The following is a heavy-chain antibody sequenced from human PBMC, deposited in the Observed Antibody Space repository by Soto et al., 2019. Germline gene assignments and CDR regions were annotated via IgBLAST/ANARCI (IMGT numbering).Heavy chain of an antibody. CDR2: ISAYNGNT. D-gene: IGHD5-12*01. Sequence: GASVKVSCKASGYTFTSYGISWVRQAPGQGLEWMGWISAYNGNTNYARKLQGRVTMTTDTSTSTAYMELRSLRSDDTAVYYCARVGSIVATISTKYYYYGMDVWGQGTTVTVSS. J-gene: IGHJ6*02. V-gene: IGHV1-18*01. CDR3: ARVGSIVATISTKYYYYGMDV. CDR1: GYTFTSYG.